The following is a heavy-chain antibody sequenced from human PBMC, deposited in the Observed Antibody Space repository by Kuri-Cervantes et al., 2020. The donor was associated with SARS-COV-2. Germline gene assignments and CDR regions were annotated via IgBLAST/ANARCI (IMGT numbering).Heavy chain of an antibody. CDR1: GGTFSSYA. V-gene: IGHV1-69*13. CDR3: ARAGWKQQLVRGYYYYYMDV. J-gene: IGHJ6*03. D-gene: IGHD6-13*01. Sequence: SVKVSCKASGGTFSSYAISWVRQAPGQGLEWMGGIIPIFGTANYAQKFQGRVTITADESTSTAYMELSSLRSEDTAVYYCARAGWKQQLVRGYYYYYMDVWGKGTTVTVSS. CDR2: IIPIFGTA.